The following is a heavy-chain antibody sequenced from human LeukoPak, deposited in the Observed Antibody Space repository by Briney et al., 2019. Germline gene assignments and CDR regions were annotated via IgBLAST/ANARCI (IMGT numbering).Heavy chain of an antibody. CDR3: AKEGRSLQTY. Sequence: GGSLRLSCAAPGFMFSSNWMSWVRLAPGKGLEWEANIKEDGTETYYVDSVKGRFTISRDNAKNSLYLQMNSLRVEDTAVYYCAKEGRSLQTYWGQGTLVTVSS. V-gene: IGHV3-7*03. CDR2: IKEDGTET. CDR1: GFMFSSNW. D-gene: IGHD5-24*01. J-gene: IGHJ4*02.